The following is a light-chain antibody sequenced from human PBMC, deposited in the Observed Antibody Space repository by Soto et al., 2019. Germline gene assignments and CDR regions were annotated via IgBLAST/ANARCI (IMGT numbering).Light chain of an antibody. CDR3: RQYGRSAHS. J-gene: IGKJ2*03. V-gene: IGKV3-20*01. Sequence: EIVLTQSPATLSLSAGERATLSCRPSQILSPSYLAWDQHKPGQGPRLLTFAASSRATGVPDRFSGSGSGKDFTLTITRLEPEDSAIYYCRQYGRSAHSFGRGTHLEIK. CDR2: AAS. CDR1: QILSPSY.